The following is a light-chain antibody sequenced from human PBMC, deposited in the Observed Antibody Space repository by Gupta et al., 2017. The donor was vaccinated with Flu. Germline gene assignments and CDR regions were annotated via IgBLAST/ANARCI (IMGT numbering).Light chain of an antibody. V-gene: IGLV2-14*01. J-gene: IGLJ2*01. CDR1: SSDVGAYNY. Sequence: QSITISCTGTSSDVGAYNYVSWYQQHPGKAPKLITYEVINRPSGVSNRFSGSKSGNTASLTISGLQAEDEADYYCSSYTSTSVVFGGGTKLTVL. CDR2: EVI. CDR3: SSYTSTSVV.